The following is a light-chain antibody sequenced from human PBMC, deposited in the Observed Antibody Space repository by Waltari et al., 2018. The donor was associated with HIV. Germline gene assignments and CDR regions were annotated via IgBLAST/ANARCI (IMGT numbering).Light chain of an antibody. J-gene: IGLJ1*01. CDR3: QSIDSGGTFV. V-gene: IGLV3-25*03. CDR1: PLAKQY. CDR2: QDT. Sequence: SYELTQAPSVSVSPGQTARITCSVDPLAKQYAYWYQLKPGQAPELVMYQDTERPSGIPDRFSGSRSGTTVTLTISRVQAADEADYYCQSIDSGGTFVFGTGTKVTVL.